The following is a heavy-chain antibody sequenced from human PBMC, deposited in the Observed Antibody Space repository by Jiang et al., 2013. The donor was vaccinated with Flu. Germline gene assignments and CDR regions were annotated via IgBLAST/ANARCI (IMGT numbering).Heavy chain of an antibody. CDR2: VSPFGNNK. CDR3: ARDFSPDSPTTWPFNLDF. CDR1: GFNFRMSS. J-gene: IGHJ4*02. D-gene: IGHD4-17*01. Sequence: VQLVESGGGVVQPGESPRLSCTASGFNFRMSSMFWVRQSPGKGLEWVAVVSPFGNNKHYADSVKGRFSIYRDNSKNTVFLQMVSLRSDDTAVYYCARDFSPDSPTTWPFNLDFGGRGTLVSVSS. V-gene: IGHV3-30-3*01.